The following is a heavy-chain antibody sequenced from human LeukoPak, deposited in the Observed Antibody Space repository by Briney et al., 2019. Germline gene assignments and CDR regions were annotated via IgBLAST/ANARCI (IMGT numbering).Heavy chain of an antibody. J-gene: IGHJ4*02. CDR2: MNIGNGNT. CDR3: ARSAILDYYYGSGRFFDY. Sequence: GESLKISCKASGYTFTSFAVHWVRQAPGQRPEWMGWMNIGNGNTKYSQNIQDRITFIRDTSANTVYMELSSLTSEDTAVYYCARSAILDYYYGSGRFFDYWGQGSLVTVSS. D-gene: IGHD3-10*01. CDR1: GYTFTSFA. V-gene: IGHV1-3*04.